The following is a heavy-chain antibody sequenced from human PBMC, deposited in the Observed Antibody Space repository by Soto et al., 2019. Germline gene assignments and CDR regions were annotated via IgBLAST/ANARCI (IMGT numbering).Heavy chain of an antibody. V-gene: IGHV3-23*01. D-gene: IGHD2-2*01. Sequence: PGESLKISCAASGFTFSSYAMSWVRQAPGKGLEWVSAISGSGGSTYYADSVKGRFTISRDNSKNTLYLQMNSLRAEDTAVYYCAKDGRNYCSSTSCYGQGEGIFDYWGQGTLVTVSS. J-gene: IGHJ4*02. CDR2: ISGSGGST. CDR1: GFTFSSYA. CDR3: AKDGRNYCSSTSCYGQGEGIFDY.